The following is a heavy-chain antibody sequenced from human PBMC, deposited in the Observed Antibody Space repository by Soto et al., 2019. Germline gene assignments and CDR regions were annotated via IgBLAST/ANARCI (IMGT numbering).Heavy chain of an antibody. D-gene: IGHD2-8*01. CDR3: ARGPGVLMVYAMIGLYNWFDP. V-gene: IGHV4-34*01. J-gene: IGHJ5*02. Sequence: PSETLSLTCAVYGGSFSGYYWSWIRQPPGKGLEWIGEINHSGSTNYNPSLRSRVTISVDTSKNQFSLKLSSVTAADTAVYYCARGPGVLMVYAMIGLYNWFDPWGQGTLVTVSS. CDR1: GGSFSGYY. CDR2: INHSGST.